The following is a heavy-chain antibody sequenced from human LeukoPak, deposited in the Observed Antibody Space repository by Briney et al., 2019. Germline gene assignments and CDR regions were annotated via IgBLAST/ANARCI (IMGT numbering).Heavy chain of an antibody. D-gene: IGHD3-10*01. Sequence: PGGSLRLSCAASGFTVTSNYMSWVRQAPGKGVEWVSAIYTGGSTYYGDSVKGRFTISRDNSENRLYLQMNSLRAEDTAVYYCARSTGVTTSDRAFDIWGQGTMVTVSS. V-gene: IGHV3-53*01. CDR1: GFTVTSNY. CDR2: IYTGGST. J-gene: IGHJ3*02. CDR3: ARSTGVTTSDRAFDI.